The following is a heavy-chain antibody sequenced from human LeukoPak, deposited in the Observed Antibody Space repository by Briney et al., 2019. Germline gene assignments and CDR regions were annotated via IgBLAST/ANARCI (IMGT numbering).Heavy chain of an antibody. CDR3: ARQGRITGTTSHYYYYYMDV. V-gene: IGHV4-39*01. J-gene: IGHJ6*03. Sequence: PSETLSLTCIVSGGSISSSIYYWAWVRQPPGKGLEWIGTVFYNGATQYSPSLRSRVTISIDTSTNQFSLKLTSVTAADTAVYYCARQGRITGTTSHYYYYYMDVWGKGTTVTVSS. D-gene: IGHD1-7*01. CDR1: GGSISSSIYY. CDR2: VFYNGAT.